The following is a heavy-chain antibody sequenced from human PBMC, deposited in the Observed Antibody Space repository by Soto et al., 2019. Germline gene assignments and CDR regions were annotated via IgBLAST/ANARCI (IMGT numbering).Heavy chain of an antibody. CDR3: AKDQRKPAIFGVVTLS. V-gene: IGHV3-33*06. J-gene: IGHJ5*02. CDR1: VFIFINYG. CDR2: IYYDGSYE. D-gene: IGHD3-3*01. Sequence: SGWSLRLSCASSVFIFINYGMHWVRQAPGKGLEWVALIYYDGSYENYAGSVKGRFTISRDNSNNTLYLQMNSLRAEDTAVYYCAKDQRKPAIFGVVTLSWGQGTLVTVSS.